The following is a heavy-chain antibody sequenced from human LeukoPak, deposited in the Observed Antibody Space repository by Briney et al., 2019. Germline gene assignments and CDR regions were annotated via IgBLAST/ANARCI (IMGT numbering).Heavy chain of an antibody. Sequence: GESLKISCKGSGYSFTSYWIGWVRQMPGKGLEWMGIIYPGDSDTRYSPSFQGQVTISADKSISTAYLQWSSLKASDTAMHYCAGSIAVAGTGFDYWGEGTLVTVSS. V-gene: IGHV5-51*01. CDR2: IYPGDSDT. CDR3: AGSIAVAGTGFDY. D-gene: IGHD6-19*01. J-gene: IGHJ4*02. CDR1: GYSFTSYW.